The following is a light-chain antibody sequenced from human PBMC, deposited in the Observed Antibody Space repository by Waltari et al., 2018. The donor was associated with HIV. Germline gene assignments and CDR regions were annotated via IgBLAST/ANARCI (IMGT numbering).Light chain of an antibody. J-gene: IGKJ3*01. CDR3: QQYGSSPLFT. V-gene: IGKV3-20*01. CDR2: GAS. CDR1: QSVGSNY. Sequence: IVLTQSPGTLSLSPGERAPLSCRASQSVGSNYLAWYQQKPGQAPRLLIYGASSRATGIPDRFSGSGSGTDFTLTISRLEPEDFAVYYCQQYGSSPLFTFGPGTKVDIK.